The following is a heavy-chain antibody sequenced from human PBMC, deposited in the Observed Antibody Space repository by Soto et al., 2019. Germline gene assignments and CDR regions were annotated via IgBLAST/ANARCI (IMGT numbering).Heavy chain of an antibody. Sequence: QVQLVESGGGVVQPARSLRLSCAASGFTFSSYGMHWVRQAPGKGLEWVAVISYDGSNKYYADSVKGRFTISRDNSKNTLYLQMNSLRAEDTAVYYCAKDPGGQAVALDYWGQGTLVTVSS. V-gene: IGHV3-30*18. J-gene: IGHJ4*02. CDR1: GFTFSSYG. D-gene: IGHD6-19*01. CDR3: AKDPGGQAVALDY. CDR2: ISYDGSNK.